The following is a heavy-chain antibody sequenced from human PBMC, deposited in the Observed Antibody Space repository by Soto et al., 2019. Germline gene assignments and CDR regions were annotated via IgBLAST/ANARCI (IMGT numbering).Heavy chain of an antibody. D-gene: IGHD3-3*01. Sequence: GGSLRLSCAASGFSFSTAWINWVRQAPGKGLEWVLAISGSGGSTYYADSVKGRFTISRDNSKNTLYLQMNSLRAEDTAVYYCAKDGGRGSITIFGVVIIGYMDVWGKGTTVTVSS. CDR2: ISGSGGST. CDR3: AKDGGRGSITIFGVVIIGYMDV. V-gene: IGHV3-23*01. J-gene: IGHJ6*03. CDR1: GFSFSTAW.